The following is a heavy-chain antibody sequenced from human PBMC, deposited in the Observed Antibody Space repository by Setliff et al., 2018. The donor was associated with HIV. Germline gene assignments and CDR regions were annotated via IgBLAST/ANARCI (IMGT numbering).Heavy chain of an antibody. D-gene: IGHD3-3*01. J-gene: IGHJ3*02. Sequence: GASVKVSCKASGNIFTTYGISWVRQAPGQGLEWMGWISASNDNTNYAQKFQGRVTMTTDTSTNTAYMELRSLRSDDTAVYYCAKDQDGLQFLEWLQPTFDIWGQGTMVT. CDR2: ISASNDNT. CDR1: GNIFTTYG. CDR3: AKDQDGLQFLEWLQPTFDI. V-gene: IGHV1-18*01.